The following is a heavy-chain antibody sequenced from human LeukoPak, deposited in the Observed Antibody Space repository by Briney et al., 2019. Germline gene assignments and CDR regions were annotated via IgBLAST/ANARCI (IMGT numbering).Heavy chain of an antibody. V-gene: IGHV3-23*01. D-gene: IGHD1-26*01. J-gene: IGHJ2*01. CDR3: AKDRTVGASYWYFDL. CDR2: ISGSGGNT. Sequence: PGGSLRLSCEASGFTFSNYAMSWVRQAPGKGLEWVSAISGSGGNTYYADSVKGRFTISRDSSKNTLFLHMNTLRAEDTAIYYCAKDRTVGASYWYFDLWGRGTLVTVSS. CDR1: GFTFSNYA.